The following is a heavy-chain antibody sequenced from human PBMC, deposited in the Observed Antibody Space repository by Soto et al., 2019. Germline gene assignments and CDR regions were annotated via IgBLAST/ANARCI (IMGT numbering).Heavy chain of an antibody. D-gene: IGHD2-8*02. CDR2: ISPFNGDA. CDR1: GYTFTTYS. J-gene: IGHJ4*02. Sequence: QVQLVQSGAEVKRPGASVNVSCKASGYTFTTYSLSWVRQAPGQGLEWMGWISPFNGDATYAQKFQDRVTLTTDTATSTAYMELRRLRDDDTAGYYCARVAAIVLIPALDYWGRGTLVIVSS. CDR3: ARVAAIVLIPALDY. V-gene: IGHV1-18*04.